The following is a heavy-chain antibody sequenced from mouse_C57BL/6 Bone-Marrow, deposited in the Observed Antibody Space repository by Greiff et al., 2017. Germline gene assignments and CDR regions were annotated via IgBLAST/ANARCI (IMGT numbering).Heavy chain of an antibody. V-gene: IGHV1-26*01. CDR2: INPNNGGT. J-gene: IGHJ1*03. Sequence: EVQLQQSGPELVKPGASVKISCKASGYTFTDYYMNWVKQSHGKSLEWIGDINPNNGGTSYNQKFKGKATLTVDKSSSTAYMELRRLTSEDSAVYYCARDGTDWYFDVWGTGTTVTVSS. D-gene: IGHD4-1*01. CDR1: GYTFTDYY. CDR3: ARDGTDWYFDV.